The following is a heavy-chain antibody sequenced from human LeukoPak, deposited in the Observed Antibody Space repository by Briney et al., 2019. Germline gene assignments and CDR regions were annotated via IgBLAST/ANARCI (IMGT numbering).Heavy chain of an antibody. CDR2: ISGSGGST. CDR1: GFTFSSYA. Sequence: PGGSLRLSSAASGFTFSSYAMSWVRQAPGRGLEWVSAISGSGGSTYYADSVKGRFTISRDNSKNTLYLQMNSLRAEDTAVYYCAKSYSGWYSNYFDYWGQGTLVTVSS. CDR3: AKSYSGWYSNYFDY. V-gene: IGHV3-23*01. J-gene: IGHJ4*02. D-gene: IGHD6-19*01.